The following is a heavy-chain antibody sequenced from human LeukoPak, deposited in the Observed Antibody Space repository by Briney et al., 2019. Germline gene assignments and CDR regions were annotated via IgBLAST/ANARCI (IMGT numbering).Heavy chain of an antibody. J-gene: IGHJ4*02. CDR1: GGSISSYY. V-gene: IGHV4-59*01. D-gene: IGHD1-1*01. CDR3: ARGPTRYYFDS. Sequence: KPSETLSLTCAVSGGSISSYYWSWIRQPPGKGLEWIGYVFYSGNTNYNPSLKSRVTISVDTSKNQFSLKLNSVTAADTAVYYCARGPTRYYFDSGGQGTLVTVSS. CDR2: VFYSGNT.